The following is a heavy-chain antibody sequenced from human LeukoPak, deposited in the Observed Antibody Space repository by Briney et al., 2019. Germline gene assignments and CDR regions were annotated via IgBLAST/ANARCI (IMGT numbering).Heavy chain of an antibody. V-gene: IGHV1-46*03. J-gene: IGHJ5*02. D-gene: IGHD3-10*01. CDR3: ARAVGPRGQSWFDP. CDR2: VNPTDGRT. CDR1: GCTFTSYY. Sequence: GASVKVSCKASGCTFTSYYMHWVRQAPGQGLEWMGVVNPTDGRTTYAQNLQGRVTMTRDTSTSTVYMELSSLKSDDTAVYYCARAVGPRGQSWFDPWGQGTLVTVSS.